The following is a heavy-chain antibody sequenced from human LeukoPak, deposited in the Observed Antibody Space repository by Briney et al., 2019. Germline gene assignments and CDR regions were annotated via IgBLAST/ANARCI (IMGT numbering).Heavy chain of an antibody. J-gene: IGHJ4*02. Sequence: GGSLRLSCAASGFTFSDYYMSWIRQAPGKGLEWVSYITDNGNKKYYADSVKGRFTISRDNAKNSLYLHMNSLRAEDTGVYYCARALYGATGYYYVGFDYWGQGALVTVSS. D-gene: IGHD3-10*02. CDR2: ITDNGNKK. V-gene: IGHV3-11*04. CDR3: ARALYGATGYYYVGFDY. CDR1: GFTFSDYY.